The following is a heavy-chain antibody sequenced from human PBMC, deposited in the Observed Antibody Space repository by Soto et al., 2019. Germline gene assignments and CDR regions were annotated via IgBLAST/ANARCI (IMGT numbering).Heavy chain of an antibody. D-gene: IGHD6-19*01. J-gene: IGHJ3*02. CDR2: ISAYNGNT. Sequence: ASVKVSCKASGYTFTSYDISWVRQAPGQGLEWMGWISAYNGNTNYAQKLQGRVTMTTDTSTSTAYVELRSLRSDDTAVYHCARDTMSIAVALDAFDIRGQGTMVTVSS. V-gene: IGHV1-18*01. CDR3: ARDTMSIAVALDAFDI. CDR1: GYTFTSYD.